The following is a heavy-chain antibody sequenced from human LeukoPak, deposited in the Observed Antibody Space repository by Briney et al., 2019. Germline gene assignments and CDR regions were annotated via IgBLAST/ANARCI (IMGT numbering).Heavy chain of an antibody. Sequence: GGSLRLPCEASGFTFSTYWMSWVRQAPGKGLEWVANIRQDGSDKYYVDSVKGRFTISRDNAKNSLYLQVNSLRDEDTAVYYCARVNTAVTTGTEPQAWYMDVWGKGTTVTVSS. V-gene: IGHV3-7*03. CDR3: ARVNTAVTTGTEPQAWYMDV. CDR2: IRQDGSDK. CDR1: GFTFSTYW. D-gene: IGHD4-17*01. J-gene: IGHJ6*03.